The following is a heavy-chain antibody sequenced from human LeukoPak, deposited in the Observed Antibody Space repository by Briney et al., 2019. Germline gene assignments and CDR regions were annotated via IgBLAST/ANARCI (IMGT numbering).Heavy chain of an antibody. CDR3: ARGVYYFDY. Sequence: GGSLRLSCTASGFTFNNYWMSWVRQASGKGLEWVANIKQDGSEKYYVDSVRGRFTISRDNAKNSLFLQMNTLRAEDTAVYYCARGVYYFDYWGQGTLVTVSS. J-gene: IGHJ4*02. CDR2: IKQDGSEK. V-gene: IGHV3-7*03. CDR1: GFTFNNYW. D-gene: IGHD2/OR15-2a*01.